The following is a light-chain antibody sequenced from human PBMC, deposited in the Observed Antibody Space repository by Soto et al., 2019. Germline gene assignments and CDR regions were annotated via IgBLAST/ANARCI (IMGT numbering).Light chain of an antibody. V-gene: IGLV1-40*01. CDR1: SSNIGAEYD. CDR2: GDN. CDR3: QSYDSSLTTFV. J-gene: IGLJ1*01. Sequence: QSVLTQPPSASGTPGQRVTISCTGSSSNIGAEYDVHWYQQLPGTAPKRLIYGDNNRPSGVPDRFSGSKSGTSASLAITGLQPEDEADYYCQSYDSSLTTFVFGTGTKVTVL.